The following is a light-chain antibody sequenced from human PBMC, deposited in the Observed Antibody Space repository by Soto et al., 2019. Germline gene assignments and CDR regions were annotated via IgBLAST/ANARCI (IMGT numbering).Light chain of an antibody. Sequence: QSALTQPASVSGSPGQSLTISCTGSNSDIGGYNFVSWYQQHPGKAPKLMIYEVSNRPSGVSSRFSGAKSGNTASLTISGLQADDEADYYCSSFTSSTTVLVFGGGTTLTVL. CDR1: NSDIGGYNF. J-gene: IGLJ3*02. CDR2: EVS. CDR3: SSFTSSTTVLV. V-gene: IGLV2-14*01.